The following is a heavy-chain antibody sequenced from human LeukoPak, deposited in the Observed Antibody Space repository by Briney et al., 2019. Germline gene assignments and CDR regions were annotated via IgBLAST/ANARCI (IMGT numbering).Heavy chain of an antibody. Sequence: GASLRLSCAASGFTFSSYAMSWVRQAPGKGLELVSAISGSGGSTYYADSVKGRFTIYRDNSKNTLYLQMNSLRAEDTAVYYCAKRPSYYYDSSALSYYFDYWGQGTLVTVSS. CDR3: AKRPSYYYDSSALSYYFDY. J-gene: IGHJ4*02. V-gene: IGHV3-23*01. CDR2: ISGSGGST. D-gene: IGHD3-22*01. CDR1: GFTFSSYA.